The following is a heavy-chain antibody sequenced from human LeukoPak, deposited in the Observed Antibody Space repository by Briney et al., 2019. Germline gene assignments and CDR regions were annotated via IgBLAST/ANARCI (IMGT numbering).Heavy chain of an antibody. D-gene: IGHD6-19*01. CDR2: IYSGGST. CDR3: ASSSGWYGDAFDI. Sequence: PGGSLRLPCAASGFTVSSNYMSWVRQAPGKGLEWVSVIYSGGSTYYADSVKGRFTISRHNSKNTLYLQMNSLRAEDTAVYYCASSSGWYGDAFDIWGQGTMVTVSS. CDR1: GFTVSSNY. V-gene: IGHV3-53*04. J-gene: IGHJ3*02.